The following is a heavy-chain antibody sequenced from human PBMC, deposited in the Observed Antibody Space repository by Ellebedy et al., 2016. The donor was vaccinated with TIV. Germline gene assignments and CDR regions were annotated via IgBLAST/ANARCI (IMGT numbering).Heavy chain of an antibody. J-gene: IGHJ6*02. D-gene: IGHD3-9*01. CDR2: INAGNGNT. V-gene: IGHV1-3*01. CDR1: GYTFTSYY. Sequence: ASVKVSXXASGYTFTSYYMHWVRQAPGQGLEWMGWINAGNGNTKYSQKFQGRVTITRDTSASTAYMELSSLRSEDTAVYYCARSNDRNYYGMDVWGQGTTVTVSS. CDR3: ARSNDRNYYGMDV.